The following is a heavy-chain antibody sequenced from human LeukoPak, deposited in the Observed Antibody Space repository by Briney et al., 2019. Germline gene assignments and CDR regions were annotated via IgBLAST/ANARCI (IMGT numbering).Heavy chain of an antibody. J-gene: IGHJ3*02. CDR2: IYTSRST. CDR3: ARDPGGPI. Sequence: PSQTLSLTCTVSGGSISSGSYYWSWIRQPAGKGLEWIGRIYTSRSTNYNPSLKSRVTISVDTSKNQFSLKLSSVTAADTAVYYCARDPGGPIWGQGTMVTVSS. CDR1: GGSISSGSYY. V-gene: IGHV4-61*02. D-gene: IGHD1-26*01.